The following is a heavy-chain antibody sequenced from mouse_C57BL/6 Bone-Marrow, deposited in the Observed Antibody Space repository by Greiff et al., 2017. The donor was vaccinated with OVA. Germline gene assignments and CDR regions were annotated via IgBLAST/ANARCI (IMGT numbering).Heavy chain of an antibody. D-gene: IGHD2-3*01. CDR1: DSEVFPIAY. Sequence: VQLQQSGSELRSPGSSVKLSCKDFDSEVFPIAYMSWVRQKPGHGFEWIGGILPSIGRTIYGEKFEDKATLDADTLSNTAYLELNSLTSEDSAIYDCARDYDGPYWYFDVWGTGTTVTVSS. V-gene: IGHV15-2*01. CDR3: ARDYDGPYWYFDV. CDR2: ILPSIGRT. J-gene: IGHJ1*03.